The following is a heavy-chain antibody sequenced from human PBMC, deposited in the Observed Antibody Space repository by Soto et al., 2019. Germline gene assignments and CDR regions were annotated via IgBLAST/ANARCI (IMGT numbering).Heavy chain of an antibody. CDR3: AKDGRRCTNGVCYLGTQDAFDI. Sequence: QVQLVESGGGVVQPGRSLRLSCAASGFTFNNYGMHWVRQAPGKGLEWVAVISYDGSNKDYVDSVKGRFTISRDNSKNTLYLQMNNLRAEDTAVYYCAKDGRRCTNGVCYLGTQDAFDIWGQGTMVTVSS. J-gene: IGHJ3*02. V-gene: IGHV3-30*18. CDR1: GFTFNNYG. D-gene: IGHD2-8*01. CDR2: ISYDGSNK.